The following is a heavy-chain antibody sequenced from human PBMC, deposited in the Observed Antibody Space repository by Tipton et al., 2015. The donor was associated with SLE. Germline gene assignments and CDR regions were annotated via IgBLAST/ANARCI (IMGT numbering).Heavy chain of an antibody. V-gene: IGHV4-34*01. D-gene: IGHD3-22*01. J-gene: IGHJ1*01. CDR1: GGSFSGYY. CDR3: ARGAPYYYDSSGYGVFQH. CDR2: INHSGST. Sequence: TLSLTCAVYGGSFSGYYWSWIRQPPGKGLEWIGEINHSGSTNYSPSLKSRVTISVDTSKNQFSLKLSSVTAADTAVYYCARGAPYYYDSSGYGVFQHWGQGTLVTVSS.